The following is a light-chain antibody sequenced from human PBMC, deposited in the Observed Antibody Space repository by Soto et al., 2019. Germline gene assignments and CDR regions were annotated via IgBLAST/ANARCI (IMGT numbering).Light chain of an antibody. V-gene: IGLV2-14*01. Sequence: QSALTQPASVSGSAGQSITISCTGTSSDVGGYRYVSWYQQHPGKAPKLIIYEVSNRPSGVSNRFSGSKSGNTASLTISGLQAEDEADYYCSSSTSSSPCVFGTGTKVTVL. J-gene: IGLJ1*01. CDR1: SSDVGGYRY. CDR2: EVS. CDR3: SSSTSSSPCV.